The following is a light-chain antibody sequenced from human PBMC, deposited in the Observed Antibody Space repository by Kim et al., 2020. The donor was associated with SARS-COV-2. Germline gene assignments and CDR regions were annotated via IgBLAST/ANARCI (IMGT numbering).Light chain of an antibody. CDR3: FSYAGNYKGV. V-gene: IGLV2-11*01. CDR1: SSDVGGYNY. J-gene: IGLJ1*01. Sequence: QSALTQPRSVSGSPGQSVTISCTGTSSDVGGYNYVSWYQQQSGKVPKLMIYDVSKRPSGVPDRFSGSKSGNTASLTISGLQAEDEADYYCFSYAGNYKGVFGIDTKVTVL. CDR2: DVS.